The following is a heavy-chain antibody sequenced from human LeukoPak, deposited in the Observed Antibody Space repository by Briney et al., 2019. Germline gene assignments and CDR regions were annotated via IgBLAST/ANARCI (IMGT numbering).Heavy chain of an antibody. V-gene: IGHV3-48*04. CDR3: ARGGLYGDYYVDY. Sequence: GGSLRLSCAASGFTFSNYSMNWVRQAPGKGRGWVSYISSSSSTIYYADSVKGRFTISRDNAKNSLYLQMNSLRAEDTAVYYCARGGLYGDYYVDYWGQGTLSPSPQ. J-gene: IGHJ4*02. CDR1: GFTFSNYS. D-gene: IGHD4-17*01. CDR2: ISSSSSTI.